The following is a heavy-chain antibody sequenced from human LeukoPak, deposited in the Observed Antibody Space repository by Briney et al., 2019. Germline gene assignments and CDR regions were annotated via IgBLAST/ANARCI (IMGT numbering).Heavy chain of an antibody. Sequence: SETLSLTCAVYGGSFSGYYWSWIRQPPGKGLEWIGEINHSGSTNYNPSLKSRVTISVDTSKNQFSLKLSSVTAADTAVYYCARPWYCSSTSCVVGDYWGQGTLVTVSS. CDR3: ARPWYCSSTSCVVGDY. J-gene: IGHJ4*02. CDR2: INHSGST. V-gene: IGHV4-34*01. D-gene: IGHD2-2*01. CDR1: GGSFSGYY.